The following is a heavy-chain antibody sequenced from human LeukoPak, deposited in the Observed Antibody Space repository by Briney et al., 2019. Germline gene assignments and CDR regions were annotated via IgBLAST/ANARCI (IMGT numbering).Heavy chain of an antibody. V-gene: IGHV4-59*01. D-gene: IGHD6-13*01. CDR3: AAGVGIAAAGNSPPLFDY. J-gene: IGHJ4*02. CDR1: GGSISSYY. CDR2: IYYSGST. Sequence: SETLSLTCTVSGGSISSYYWSWIRQPPGKGLEWIGYIYYSGSTNYNPSLKSRVTISVDTSKNQFSLKLSSVTAADTAVYYCAAGVGIAAAGNSPPLFDYWGQGTLVTVSS.